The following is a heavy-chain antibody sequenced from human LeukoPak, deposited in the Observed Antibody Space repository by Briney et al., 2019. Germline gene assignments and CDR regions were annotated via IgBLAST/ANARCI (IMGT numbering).Heavy chain of an antibody. V-gene: IGHV3-15*01. CDR3: TADRVVTTDYAMDV. D-gene: IGHD2-21*02. CDR2: IKRKTDGGTT. CDR1: GFTFTNAW. J-gene: IGHJ6*02. Sequence: GGSLRLSCAASGFTFTNAWMNWVRQAPGKGLEWVGRIKRKTDGGTTDYAAPVKGRFTVSKDDLETTLYLQMDSLKTEDTAVYYCTADRVVTTDYAMDVWGRGTTVTVSS.